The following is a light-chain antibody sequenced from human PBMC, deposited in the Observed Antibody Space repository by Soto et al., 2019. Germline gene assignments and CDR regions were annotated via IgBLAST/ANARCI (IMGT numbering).Light chain of an antibody. Sequence: EIVLTQSPATLSLSAGERATLSCRASQSVSSYLAWYQQKPGQAPRLLIYDASNRAAGIPARFSGRGSGTDFTLTISSLEPEDFALYFCQQRGNWPTFGQGTKVEI. V-gene: IGKV3-11*01. CDR1: QSVSSY. CDR3: QQRGNWPT. J-gene: IGKJ1*01. CDR2: DAS.